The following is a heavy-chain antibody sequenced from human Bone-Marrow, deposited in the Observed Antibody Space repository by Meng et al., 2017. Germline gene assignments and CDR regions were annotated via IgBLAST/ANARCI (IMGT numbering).Heavy chain of an antibody. CDR2: ISYDGSNK. CDR1: GFTFSSHA. Sequence: GESLKISCAASGFTFSSHAMHWVRQAPGKGLEWVAVISYDGSNKYYANSVKGRFTISRDNSKNTLYLQMHSLRAEDTAVYYCARCSPPSPIYFDYWGQGTLVTVSS. D-gene: IGHD2-15*01. CDR3: ARCSPPSPIYFDY. J-gene: IGHJ4*02. V-gene: IGHV3-30*04.